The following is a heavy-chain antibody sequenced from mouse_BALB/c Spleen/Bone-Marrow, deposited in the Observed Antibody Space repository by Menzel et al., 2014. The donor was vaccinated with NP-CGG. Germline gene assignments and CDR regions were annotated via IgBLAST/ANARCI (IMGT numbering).Heavy chain of an antibody. D-gene: IGHD2-1*01. CDR2: LNPGSGGT. CDR1: GYAFTNYL. V-gene: IGHV1-54*01. J-gene: IGHJ2*01. Sequence: VHLQQSGAELVRPGTSVKVSCKASGYAFTNYLIEWVKQRPGQGLEWIGVLNPGSGGTNYNEKFKGKATLTADKSSSTASMQLSSLTSDDSAVYFRARRIYYAMGYWGQGTTLTVSS. CDR3: ARRIYYAMGY.